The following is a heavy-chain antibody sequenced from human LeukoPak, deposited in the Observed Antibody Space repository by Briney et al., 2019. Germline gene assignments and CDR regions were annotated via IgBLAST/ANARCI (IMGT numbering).Heavy chain of an antibody. D-gene: IGHD5-24*01. Sequence: PGGSLRLSCTASEMTFSSYWMSWVRQAPGRGLEWVANIKQDGSEKYYVDSVKGRFTISRDNAKNSLYLQMNSLRAEDTAVYYCARDRMATIPYFDYWGQGTLVTVSS. V-gene: IGHV3-7*01. CDR2: IKQDGSEK. CDR1: EMTFSSYW. CDR3: ARDRMATIPYFDY. J-gene: IGHJ4*02.